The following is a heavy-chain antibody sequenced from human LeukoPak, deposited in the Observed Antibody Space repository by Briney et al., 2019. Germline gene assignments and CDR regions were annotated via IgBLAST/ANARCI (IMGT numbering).Heavy chain of an antibody. D-gene: IGHD1-26*01. CDR3: ARDPGGAYYMDV. CDR1: GGSISSYY. V-gene: IGHV4-59*01. Sequence: SETLSLTCTVSGGSISSYYWSWIRQPPGKGLEWIGYIYYSGSTNYNPSLKSRVTISVDTSKNQFSLKLSSVTAADTAVYYCARDPGGAYYMDVWGKGTTVTVSS. CDR2: IYYSGST. J-gene: IGHJ6*03.